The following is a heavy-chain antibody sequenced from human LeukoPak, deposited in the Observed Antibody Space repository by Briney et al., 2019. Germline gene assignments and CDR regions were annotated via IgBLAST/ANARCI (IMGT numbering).Heavy chain of an antibody. CDR2: IHYSGST. J-gene: IGHJ4*02. CDR1: GGSISSPY. Sequence: PSETLSLTCTVSGGSISSPYWSWIRQPPGKGLEWIGYIHYSGSTNYNPSLKSRVTISVDTSKNQFSLKLSSVTATDTAVYYCARHYGDYSSFDYWGQGTLVTVSS. V-gene: IGHV4-59*08. CDR3: ARHYGDYSSFDY. D-gene: IGHD3-22*01.